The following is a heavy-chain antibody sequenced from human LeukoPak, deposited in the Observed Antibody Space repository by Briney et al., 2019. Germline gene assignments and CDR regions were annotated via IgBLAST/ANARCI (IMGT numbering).Heavy chain of an antibody. CDR3: ATPRYSGSYYELDY. Sequence: GASVKVSCKASGGTFSSYAISWVRQAPGQGLEWMGGIILIFGTANYAQKFQGRVTITADESTSTAYMELSSLRSEDTAVYYCATPRYSGSYYELDYWGQGTLVTVSS. CDR2: IILIFGTA. J-gene: IGHJ4*02. V-gene: IGHV1-69*13. CDR1: GGTFSSYA. D-gene: IGHD1-26*01.